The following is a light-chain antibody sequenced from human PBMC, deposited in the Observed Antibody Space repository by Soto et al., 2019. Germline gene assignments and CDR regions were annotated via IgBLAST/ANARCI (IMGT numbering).Light chain of an antibody. V-gene: IGLV2-8*01. CDR2: EVV. Sequence: QSVLTQPPSASGSPGQSVTISCTGTSSDVGDYNLVSWYQPHPGKAPKLMIYEVVKRPSGVPDRFSGSKSGNTASLTVSGLQAEDEADYYCSSYGGNNNYVFGTGTKVTVL. CDR1: SSDVGDYNL. J-gene: IGLJ1*01. CDR3: SSYGGNNNYV.